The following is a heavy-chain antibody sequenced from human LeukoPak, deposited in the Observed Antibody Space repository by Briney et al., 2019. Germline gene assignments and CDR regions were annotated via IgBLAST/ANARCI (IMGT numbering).Heavy chain of an antibody. Sequence: SVKVSCTASGGTFSSYAISWVRQAPGQGLEWMGRIIPILGIANYAQKFQGRVTITADKSTSTAYMELSSLRSEDTAVYYCASLSSGSAEYFQHWGQGTLVTVSS. CDR3: ASLSSGSAEYFQH. CDR1: GGTFSSYA. D-gene: IGHD3-22*01. V-gene: IGHV1-69*04. CDR2: IIPILGIA. J-gene: IGHJ1*01.